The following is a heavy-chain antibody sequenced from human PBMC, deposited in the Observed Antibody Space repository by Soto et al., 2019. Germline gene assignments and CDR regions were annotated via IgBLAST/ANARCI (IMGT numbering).Heavy chain of an antibody. CDR1: GYSISSGYY. CDR3: VRDRYSSGWYEDF. V-gene: IGHV4-38-2*02. Sequence: PSETLSLTCAVSGYSISSGYYWGWIRQPPGKGLEWIGSIYHSGSTHYNPSLKSRVTISVDTSKNQFSLKLSSVTAADTAVYYCVRDRYSSGWYEDFWGQGTLVTVSS. J-gene: IGHJ4*02. CDR2: IYHSGST. D-gene: IGHD6-19*01.